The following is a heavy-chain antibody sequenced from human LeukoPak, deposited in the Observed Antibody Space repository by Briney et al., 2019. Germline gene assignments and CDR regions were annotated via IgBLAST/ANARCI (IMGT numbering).Heavy chain of an antibody. CDR3: ARDMGSSSLDY. J-gene: IGHJ4*02. CDR2: IIPIFGTA. Sequence: GASVKVSCKASGYTFTSYYMHWVRQAPGQGLEWMGGIIPIFGTANYAQKFQGRVTMTRDMSTSTVYMELSSLRSEDTAVYYCARDMGSSSLDYWGQGTLVTVSS. D-gene: IGHD6-13*01. CDR1: GYTFTSYY. V-gene: IGHV1-46*01.